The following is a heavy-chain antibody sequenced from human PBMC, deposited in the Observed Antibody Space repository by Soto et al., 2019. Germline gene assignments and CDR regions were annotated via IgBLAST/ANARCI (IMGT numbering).Heavy chain of an antibody. D-gene: IGHD2-2*01. V-gene: IGHV3-30*18. CDR1: GFTFSSYG. J-gene: IGHJ6*02. CDR3: AKANCSSTSFYPHYYYYYGMDV. Sequence: GGSLILSCAASGFTFSSYGMHWVRQAPGKGLEWVAVISYDGSNKYYADSVKGRFTISRDNSKNTLYLQMNSLRAEDTAVYYCAKANCSSTSFYPHYYYYYGMDVWGQGTTVTVS. CDR2: ISYDGSNK.